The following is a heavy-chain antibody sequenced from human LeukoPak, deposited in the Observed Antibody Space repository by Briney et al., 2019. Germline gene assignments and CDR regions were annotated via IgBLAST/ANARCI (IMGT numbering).Heavy chain of an antibody. CDR3: AKDAHGYSSSWPFDY. CDR1: GYTFTSYG. D-gene: IGHD6-13*01. Sequence: GASVKVSCNASGYTFTSYGISWVRQAPGQGLEWMGWISAYNGNTNYAQELQGRVTMTTDTSTSTAYMELRSLRSDDTAVYYCAKDAHGYSSSWPFDYWGQGTLVTVSS. J-gene: IGHJ4*02. V-gene: IGHV1-18*01. CDR2: ISAYNGNT.